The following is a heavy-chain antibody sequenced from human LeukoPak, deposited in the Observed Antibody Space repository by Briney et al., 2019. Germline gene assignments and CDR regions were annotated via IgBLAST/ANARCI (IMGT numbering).Heavy chain of an antibody. Sequence: GGSLRLSCAASGSTFSNYFMHWVRQAPGKGLEWVADIASDGSHTFYVESVKGRFTISRDNSKNKLYLQMNSLGPEDTAVYFCARERQDTVIHSGAFDIWGQGTMVTVSS. J-gene: IGHJ3*02. D-gene: IGHD2-21*02. V-gene: IGHV3-30-3*01. CDR2: IASDGSHT. CDR3: ARERQDTVIHSGAFDI. CDR1: GSTFSNYF.